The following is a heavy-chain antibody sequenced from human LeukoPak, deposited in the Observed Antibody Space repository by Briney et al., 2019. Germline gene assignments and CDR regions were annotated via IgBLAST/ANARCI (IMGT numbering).Heavy chain of an antibody. D-gene: IGHD1-26*01. V-gene: IGHV3-23*01. CDR3: ARDLTGSFRARFDY. Sequence: PGGSLRLSCAASGFTFSSFAMSWVRQAPGKGLEWVSAVSGSGAGTYYADSVRGRFTISRDNSKNTLYLQMNSLRAEDTAVYYCARDLTGSFRARFDYWGQGTLVTVSS. CDR1: GFTFSSFA. CDR2: VSGSGAGT. J-gene: IGHJ4*02.